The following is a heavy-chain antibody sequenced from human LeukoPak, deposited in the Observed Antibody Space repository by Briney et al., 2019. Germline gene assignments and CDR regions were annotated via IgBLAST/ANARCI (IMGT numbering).Heavy chain of an antibody. Sequence: SETLSLTCTVSGYSISSGYYWGWIRQPPGKGLEWIRSIYHSGSTYYNPSLKSRVTISVDTSKNQFSLKLSSVTAADTAVYYCAANIVVVPAAPRAFSNWGFDPWGQGTLVTVSS. J-gene: IGHJ5*02. CDR1: GYSISSGYY. D-gene: IGHD2-2*01. V-gene: IGHV4-38-2*02. CDR3: AANIVVVPAAPRAFSNWGFDP. CDR2: IYHSGST.